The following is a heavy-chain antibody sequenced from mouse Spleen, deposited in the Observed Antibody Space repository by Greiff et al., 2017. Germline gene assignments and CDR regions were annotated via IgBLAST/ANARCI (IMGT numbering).Heavy chain of an antibody. CDR2: IWSGGST. D-gene: IGHD2-4*01. CDR1: GFSLTSYG. J-gene: IGHJ2*01. Sequence: VQLVESGPGLVQPSQSLSITCTVSGFSLTSYGVHWVRQSPGKGLEWLGVIWSGGSTDYNAAFISRLSISKDNSKSQVFFKMNSLQANDTAIYYCARSDYDYDVGYFDYWGQGTTLTVSS. V-gene: IGHV2-2*02. CDR3: ARSDYDYDVGYFDY.